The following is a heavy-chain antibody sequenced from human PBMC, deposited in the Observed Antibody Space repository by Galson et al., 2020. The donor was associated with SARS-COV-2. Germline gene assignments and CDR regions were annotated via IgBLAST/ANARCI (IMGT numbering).Heavy chain of an antibody. CDR1: GFSLSTSGMC. D-gene: IGHD6-19*01. CDR2: IDWDEDK. CDR3: ARIDSSGCRGNY. V-gene: IGHV2-70*11. Sequence: ESGPTLVKPTQTLTLTCTFSGFSLSTSGMCVNWIRQPPGKALEWLARIDWDEDKYYTTSLKTRLTISKDTSKNQVVLTMTNMDPVDTATYYRARIDSSGCRGNYWGQGTLVTVSS. J-gene: IGHJ4*02.